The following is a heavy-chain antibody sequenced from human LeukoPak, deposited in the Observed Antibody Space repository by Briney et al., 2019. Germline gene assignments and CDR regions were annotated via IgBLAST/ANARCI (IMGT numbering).Heavy chain of an antibody. CDR2: INANSGGT. J-gene: IGHJ4*02. Sequence: ASVKVSCKASGYTFTSYYMHWVRQAPGQGLEWMGWINANSGGTKYAQKFQDRVTMTRDTSISTIYMELSWLTFDDTAVYFCARFVGSSSFDYWGQGTLVTVSS. CDR1: GYTFTSYY. D-gene: IGHD6-6*01. V-gene: IGHV1-2*02. CDR3: ARFVGSSSFDY.